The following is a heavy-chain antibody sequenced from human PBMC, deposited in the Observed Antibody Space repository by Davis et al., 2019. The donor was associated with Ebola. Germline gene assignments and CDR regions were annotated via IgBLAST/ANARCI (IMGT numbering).Heavy chain of an antibody. J-gene: IGHJ6*04. CDR3: ARDRGEWELLGGMDV. CDR2: ISYDGSNK. Sequence: GGSLRLSCAASGFPFSSYGMHWVRQAPGKGLEWVAVISYDGSNKYYADSVKGRFTISRDNSKNTLYLQMNSLRAEDTAVYYCARDRGEWELLGGMDVWGKGTTVTVSS. D-gene: IGHD1-26*01. CDR1: GFPFSSYG. V-gene: IGHV3-30*03.